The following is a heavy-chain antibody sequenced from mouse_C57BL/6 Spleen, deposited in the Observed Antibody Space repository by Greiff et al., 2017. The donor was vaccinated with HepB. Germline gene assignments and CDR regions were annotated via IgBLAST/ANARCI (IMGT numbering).Heavy chain of an antibody. CDR1: GFSLTSYA. Sequence: VKVVESGPGLVAPSQSLSITCTVSGFSLTSYAISWVRQPPGKGLEWLGVIWTGGGTNYNSALKSRLSISKDNSKSQVFLKMNSLQTDDTARYYCARSSALLEKGFAYWGQGTLVTVSA. D-gene: IGHD2-1*01. CDR3: ARSSALLEKGFAY. CDR2: IWTGGGT. J-gene: IGHJ3*01. V-gene: IGHV2-9-1*01.